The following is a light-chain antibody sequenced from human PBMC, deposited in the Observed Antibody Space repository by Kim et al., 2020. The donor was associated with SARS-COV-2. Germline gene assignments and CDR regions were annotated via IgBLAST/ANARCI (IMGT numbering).Light chain of an antibody. CDR1: SGSIVSYF. CDR3: QSYDDNIWV. Sequence: GQAVIISCTRSSGSIVSYFVQWFQQRPGSSPTTVIYEDHKRPSGVPDRFSGSVDSSSNSASLTISGLRTEDEADYYCQSYDDNIWVFGGGTQLTVL. J-gene: IGLJ3*02. V-gene: IGLV6-57*01. CDR2: EDH.